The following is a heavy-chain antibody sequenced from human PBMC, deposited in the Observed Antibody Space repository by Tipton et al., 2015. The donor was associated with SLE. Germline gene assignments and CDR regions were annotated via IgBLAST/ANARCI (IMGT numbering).Heavy chain of an antibody. CDR2: IYHTGIT. J-gene: IGHJ5*02. CDR3: ARGPSWDYRPLDL. CDR1: GYSISSDYY. D-gene: IGHD1-7*01. V-gene: IGHV4-38-2*01. Sequence: TLSLTCAVSGYSISSDYYWGWIRQPPGKGLEWIGNIYHTGITYNNPSLKSRVTMSVDTSKNQFSLKLSSMTAADTAIYYCARGPSWDYRPLDLWGQGTLVTVSS.